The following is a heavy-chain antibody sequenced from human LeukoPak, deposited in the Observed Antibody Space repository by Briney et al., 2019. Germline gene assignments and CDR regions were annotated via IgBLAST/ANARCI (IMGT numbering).Heavy chain of an antibody. D-gene: IGHD3-22*01. CDR1: GFTFSSYW. CDR3: ARERYYYDSSGYYYSTGLDY. Sequence: PGGSLRLSCAASGFTFSSYWMHWVRQAPGKGLVWVSRINSDGSSTSYGDSVKGRFTISRDNAKNTLYLQMNSLRAEDTAVYYCARERYYYDSSGYYYSTGLDYWGQGTLVTVSS. J-gene: IGHJ4*02. V-gene: IGHV3-74*01. CDR2: INSDGSST.